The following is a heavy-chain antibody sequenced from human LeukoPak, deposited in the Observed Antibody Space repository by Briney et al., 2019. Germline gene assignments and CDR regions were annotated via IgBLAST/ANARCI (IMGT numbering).Heavy chain of an antibody. D-gene: IGHD6-13*01. CDR1: GFTFNNYA. V-gene: IGHV3-23*01. J-gene: IGHJ4*02. CDR3: AKVAYGAAAGTDY. Sequence: GGSLRLSCAASGFTFNNYAMSWVRQAPGKGLEWVSVISGSGGSTYYADSVKGRFTISRDNSKNTLYLQMNSLRAEDTAGYYCAKVAYGAAAGTDYWGQGTLVTVSS. CDR2: ISGSGGST.